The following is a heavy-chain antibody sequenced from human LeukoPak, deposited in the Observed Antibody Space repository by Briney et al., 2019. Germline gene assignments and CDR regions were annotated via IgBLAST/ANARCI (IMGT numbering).Heavy chain of an antibody. V-gene: IGHV1-3*01. D-gene: IGHD3-22*01. J-gene: IGHJ5*02. Sequence: ASVKVSCKASGYTFTSYAMHWVRQAPGQRLEWMGWINAGNGNTKYSQKFQGRVTITRDTSSSTAYMELSSLRSEDTAVYYCARARVPHDSSGYYPWGQGTLGTVSS. CDR3: ARARVPHDSSGYYP. CDR2: INAGNGNT. CDR1: GYTFTSYA.